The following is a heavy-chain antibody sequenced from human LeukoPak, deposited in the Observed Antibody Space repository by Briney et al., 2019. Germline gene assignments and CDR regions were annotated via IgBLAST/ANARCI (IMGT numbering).Heavy chain of an antibody. Sequence: GGSLRLSCAASGFTFSIYGMHWVRQAPGKGLEWVAFIRYDGSNKYYADSVKGRFTISRDNSKNTLYLQMNSLRAEDTAVYYCAKLGYDFWSGYSPFDYWGQGTLVTVSS. V-gene: IGHV3-30*02. CDR1: GFTFSIYG. CDR2: IRYDGSNK. D-gene: IGHD3-3*01. J-gene: IGHJ4*02. CDR3: AKLGYDFWSGYSPFDY.